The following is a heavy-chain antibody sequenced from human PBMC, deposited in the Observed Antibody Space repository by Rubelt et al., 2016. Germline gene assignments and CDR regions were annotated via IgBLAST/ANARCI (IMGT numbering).Heavy chain of an antibody. CDR2: VYHSGAT. J-gene: IGHJ5*02. V-gene: IGHV4-59*12. CDR3: ARGSSGYHWCGP. Sequence: QVQLQESGPGLVKPSETLSLTCTVSGGSISSYYWSWIRQPPGKGLEWIGEVYHSGATNYNPSLKSRVSISIDKSKNQFSLKLTSVTAADRAIYDCARGSSGYHWCGPWGRGTLVTVSS. D-gene: IGHD6-19*01. CDR1: GGSISSYY.